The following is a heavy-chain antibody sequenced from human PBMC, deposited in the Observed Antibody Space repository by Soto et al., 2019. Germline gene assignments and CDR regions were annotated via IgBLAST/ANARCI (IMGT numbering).Heavy chain of an antibody. CDR1: GFTFNTFS. CDR2: ISSSSRTI. V-gene: IGHV3-48*02. Sequence: EVQLVESGGGLVPPGGSLRLSCTASGFTFNTFSMNWVRQAPGKGLVWISYISSSSRTIYYTDSVKGRFTISRDNVKNSLYLDMNSLKDAAVSPYARARNDRGVGGTSGGVGATDLYY. J-gene: IGHJ6*01. D-gene: IGHD1-26*01. CDR3: ARNDRGVGGTSGGVGATDLYY.